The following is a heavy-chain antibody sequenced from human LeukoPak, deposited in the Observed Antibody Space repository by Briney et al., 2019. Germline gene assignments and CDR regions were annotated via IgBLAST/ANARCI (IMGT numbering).Heavy chain of an antibody. Sequence: SQTLSLTCTVSGGSISSGSYYWSWIRQPAGKGLEWIGRIYTSGSTNYNPSLKSRVTISVDTSKNQFSLKLSSVTAADTAVYYCARGGYGDYVSNWFDPWGQGTLVTVSS. CDR1: GGSISSGSYY. V-gene: IGHV4-61*02. CDR2: IYTSGST. J-gene: IGHJ5*02. D-gene: IGHD4-17*01. CDR3: ARGGYGDYVSNWFDP.